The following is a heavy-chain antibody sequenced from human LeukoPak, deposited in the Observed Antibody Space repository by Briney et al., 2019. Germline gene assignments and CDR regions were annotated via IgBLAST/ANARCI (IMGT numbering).Heavy chain of an antibody. CDR2: ISSSSSYI. CDR1: GFTFSSYS. V-gene: IGHV3-21*01. CDR3: ARGKAARVYVFDI. Sequence: GGSLRLSCAASGFTFSSYSMNWVRQAPGKGLEWVSSISSSSSYIYYADSVKGRFTISRDNAKNSLYLQMNSLRAEDTAVYYCARGKAARVYVFDIWGQGTMVTVSS. J-gene: IGHJ3*02. D-gene: IGHD6-6*01.